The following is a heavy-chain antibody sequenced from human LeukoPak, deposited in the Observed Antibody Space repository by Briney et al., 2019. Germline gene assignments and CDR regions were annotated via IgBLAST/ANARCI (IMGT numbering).Heavy chain of an antibody. CDR3: VGGYGGDY. CDR2: INSDGSST. V-gene: IGHV3-74*01. Sequence: PGGSLRLSCAASGFTFSTYWMHWVRQAPGKGLVWVSRINSDGSSTIYADSVKGRFTISRDNAKNTLYLQMNSLRVEDTAVYYCVGGYGGDYWGQGTLVTVSS. D-gene: IGHD5-12*01. CDR1: GFTFSTYW. J-gene: IGHJ4*02.